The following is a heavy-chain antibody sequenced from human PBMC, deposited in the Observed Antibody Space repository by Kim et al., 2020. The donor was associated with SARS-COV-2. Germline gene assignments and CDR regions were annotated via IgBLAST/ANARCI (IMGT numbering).Heavy chain of an antibody. D-gene: IGHD3-16*02. V-gene: IGHV4-34*01. CDR1: GGSFSGYY. CDR2: IDHSGDT. Sequence: SETLSLTCAVHGGSFSGYYWSWIRQPPGKGMEWIGEIDHSGDTNYNPSLESRLTISEDTSKNQFALNLTSVTAADTAMYYCARVRYTYGFDFWGQGSLV. J-gene: IGHJ4*02. CDR3: ARVRYTYGFDF.